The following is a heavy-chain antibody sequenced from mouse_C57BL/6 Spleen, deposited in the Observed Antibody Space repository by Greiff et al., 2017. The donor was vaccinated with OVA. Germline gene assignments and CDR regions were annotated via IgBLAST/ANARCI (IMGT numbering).Heavy chain of an antibody. CDR2: IHPNNGGT. CDR1: GYTFTDYY. Sequence: EVQLQQSGPELVKPGASVKISCKASGYTFTDYYMNWVKQSHGKSLEWIGDIHPNNGGTSYNQKFKGKAKLTVDKSSSTASMVLLSLISEDYAVYYCARTNYYGSSFFAYWGQGTLVTVSA. D-gene: IGHD1-1*01. J-gene: IGHJ3*01. V-gene: IGHV1-26*01. CDR3: ARTNYYGSSFFAY.